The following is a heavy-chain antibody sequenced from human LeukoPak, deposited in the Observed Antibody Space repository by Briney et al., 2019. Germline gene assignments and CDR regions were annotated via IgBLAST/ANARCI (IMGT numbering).Heavy chain of an antibody. V-gene: IGHV4-61*02. D-gene: IGHD3-3*01. CDR2: IYTSGST. CDR1: GGSISSGGYY. CDR3: ARGGTDFWSGYYIDY. J-gene: IGHJ4*02. Sequence: EASETLSLTCTVSGGSISSGGYYWSWIRQPAGKGLEWTGRIYTSGSTNYNPSLKSRVTISVDTSKNQFSLKLSSVTAADTAVYYCARGGTDFWSGYYIDYWGQGTLVTVSS.